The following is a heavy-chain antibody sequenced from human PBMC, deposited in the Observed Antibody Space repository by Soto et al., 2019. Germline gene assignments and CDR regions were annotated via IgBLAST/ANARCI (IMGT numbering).Heavy chain of an antibody. CDR1: GLAFSNYA. D-gene: IGHD2-15*01. CDR3: AREGWPLLQTGMDV. J-gene: IGHJ6*02. Sequence: PGGSLRLSCAASGLAFSNYAFHWVRQAPGKGLEWVAVISYDGSNKYYADSMRGRFTISRDNAKNSLYLQMHSLRDEDTAVYYCAREGWPLLQTGMDVWGQGTTVTVS. CDR2: ISYDGSNK. V-gene: IGHV3-30-3*01.